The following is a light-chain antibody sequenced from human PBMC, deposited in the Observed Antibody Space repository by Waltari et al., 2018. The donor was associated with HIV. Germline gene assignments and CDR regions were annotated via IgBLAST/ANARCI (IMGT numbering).Light chain of an antibody. V-gene: IGKV3-15*01. CDR1: QSVISH. CDR3: QQYYMWPPCI. CDR2: DAS. Sequence: EIVMTQSPATLSVSPGDRATLPCRANQSVISHVAWYQQKPGQAPRLLIYDASTRATGIPARFSGSGSGTEFTLIISSLQSEDFAVYYCQQYYMWPPCIFGQGTKLEI. J-gene: IGKJ2*02.